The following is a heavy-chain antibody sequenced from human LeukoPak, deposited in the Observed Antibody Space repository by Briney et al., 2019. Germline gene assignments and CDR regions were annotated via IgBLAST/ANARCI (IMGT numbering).Heavy chain of an antibody. CDR3: ARDSTLTHAWSGYGFDV. CDR2: ISSSSYTT. V-gene: IGHV3-48*02. Sequence: PGGSLRLSCAAPVFTFSGYSMNWVRQAPGKGREWGSYISSSSYTTYSADSVQGRFTISRDNAKNSLYLQMDSLRDGDMAVYYCARDSTLTHAWSGYGFDVWGQGTMVTVSS. CDR1: VFTFSGYS. D-gene: IGHD4-17*01. J-gene: IGHJ3*01.